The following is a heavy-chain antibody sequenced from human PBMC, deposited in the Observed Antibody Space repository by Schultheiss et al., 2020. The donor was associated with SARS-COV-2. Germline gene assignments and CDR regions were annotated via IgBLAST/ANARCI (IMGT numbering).Heavy chain of an antibody. CDR3: AKWYQIIVVVTAIPGEKDYFDY. Sequence: GESLKISCAASGFTFSSYAMSWVRQAPGKGLEWVSAISGSGGSTYYADSVKGRFTISRDNSKNTLYLQMNSLRAEDTAVYYCAKWYQIIVVVTAIPGEKDYFDYWGQGTLVTVSS. V-gene: IGHV3-23*01. CDR1: GFTFSSYA. J-gene: IGHJ4*02. CDR2: ISGSGGST. D-gene: IGHD2-21*02.